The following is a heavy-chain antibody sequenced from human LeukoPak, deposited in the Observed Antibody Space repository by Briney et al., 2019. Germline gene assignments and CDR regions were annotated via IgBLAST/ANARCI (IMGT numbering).Heavy chain of an antibody. CDR3: AKAGRIAAAGNYNWFDH. V-gene: IGHV3-30*18. J-gene: IGHJ5*02. Sequence: GGSLRLSCAASGFTFSSYGMHWVRQAPGKGLEWVAVISYDGSNKYYADSVKGRFTISRDNSKNTLYLQMNSLRAEDTAVYYCAKAGRIAAAGNYNWFDHWGQGTLVTVSS. CDR2: ISYDGSNK. CDR1: GFTFSSYG. D-gene: IGHD6-13*01.